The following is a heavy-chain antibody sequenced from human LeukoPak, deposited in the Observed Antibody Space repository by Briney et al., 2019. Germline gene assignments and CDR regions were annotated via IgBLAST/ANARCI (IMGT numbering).Heavy chain of an antibody. CDR2: IYYSGST. J-gene: IGHJ5*02. V-gene: IGHV4-31*03. Sequence: SQTLSLTCTVSGGSISSGGYYWSWIRQHPGKGLEWIGYIYYSGSTYYNPSLKSRVTISVDTSKNQFSLKLSSVTAADTAVYYCARGSFMVRGVGDNWFDPWGEGTLVTVSS. CDR3: ARGSFMVRGVGDNWFDP. D-gene: IGHD3-10*01. CDR1: GGSISSGGYY.